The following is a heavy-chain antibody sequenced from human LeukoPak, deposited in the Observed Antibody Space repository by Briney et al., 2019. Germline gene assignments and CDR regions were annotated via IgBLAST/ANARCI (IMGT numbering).Heavy chain of an antibody. CDR3: ARTYYDDLGY. CDR1: GFTFSNYE. CDR2: ISTSGATM. V-gene: IGHV3-48*03. Sequence: GGSLRLSCAASGFTFSNYEMNWVRQAPEKGLEWVSYISTSGATMFYGVSVKGRFTISRDNAKNSVYLQMHSLRAEDTALYYCARTYYDDLGYWGQGTLVTVSS. D-gene: IGHD4-17*01. J-gene: IGHJ4*02.